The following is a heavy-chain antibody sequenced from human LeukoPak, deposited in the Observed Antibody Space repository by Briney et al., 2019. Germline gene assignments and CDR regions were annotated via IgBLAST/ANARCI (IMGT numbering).Heavy chain of an antibody. V-gene: IGHV4-39*07. D-gene: IGHD2-2*01. J-gene: IGHJ3*02. CDR1: GGSISSSSYY. Sequence: PSETLSLTCTVSGGSISSSSYYWGWIRQPPGKGLEWIGEINHSGSTNYNPSLKSRVTISVDTSKNQFSLKLSSVTAADTAVYYCARGRDIVVVPAAIEDDAFDIWGQGTMVTVSS. CDR2: INHSGST. CDR3: ARGRDIVVVPAAIEDDAFDI.